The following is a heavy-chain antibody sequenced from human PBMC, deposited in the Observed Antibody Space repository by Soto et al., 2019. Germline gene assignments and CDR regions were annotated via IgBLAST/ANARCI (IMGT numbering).Heavy chain of an antibody. Sequence: EVQLLESGGGLVQPGGSLRLSCAASGFTFSTYAMTWVRQAPGKGLEWVASISGDVGSTYYADSVKGRFAISRDNSKNTLYLQMDSMRAEDPPIYYFAKCSHGGLYNWFDPWGLGTLVTVSS. V-gene: IGHV3-23*01. J-gene: IGHJ5*01. CDR2: ISGDVGST. D-gene: IGHD3-16*01. CDR1: GFTFSTYA. CDR3: AKCSHGGLYNWFDP.